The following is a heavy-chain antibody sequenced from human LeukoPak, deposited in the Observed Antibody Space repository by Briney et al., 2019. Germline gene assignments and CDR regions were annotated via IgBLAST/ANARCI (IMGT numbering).Heavy chain of an antibody. V-gene: IGHV3-23*01. CDR3: AKGSHLLAYCGGDCSSGGDY. D-gene: IGHD2-21*01. Sequence: GGSLRLSCAASGFTFSSYAMSWVRQAPGKGLEWVSGISGGGGSTYYADSVKGRFSISRDNSKNTLSLQMSSLRAEDTAVYYCAKGSHLLAYCGGDCSSGGDYWGQGTLVTVSS. CDR1: GFTFSSYA. J-gene: IGHJ4*02. CDR2: ISGGGGST.